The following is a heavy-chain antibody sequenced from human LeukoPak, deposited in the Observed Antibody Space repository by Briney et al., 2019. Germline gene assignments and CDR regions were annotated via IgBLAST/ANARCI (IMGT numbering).Heavy chain of an antibody. Sequence: SETLSLTCTVSGGSISSSSYYWGWIRQPPGKGLEWIGSIYYSGSTYYNPSLKSRVTISADTSKNQFSLKLSSVTAADTAVYYCARQQWLLEYFDYWGQGTLVTVSS. CDR2: IYYSGST. CDR3: ARQQWLLEYFDY. CDR1: GGSISSSSYY. D-gene: IGHD6-19*01. J-gene: IGHJ4*02. V-gene: IGHV4-39*01.